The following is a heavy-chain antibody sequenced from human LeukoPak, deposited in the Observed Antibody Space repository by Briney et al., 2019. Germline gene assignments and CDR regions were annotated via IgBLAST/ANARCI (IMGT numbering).Heavy chain of an antibody. CDR1: GFTFSTYT. CDR2: ISGSGGTT. D-gene: IGHD2-21*02. Sequence: GGSLRLSCAASGFTFSTYTMSWVRQAPGKGLEWVSAISGSGGTTNYAGSVKGRFTIPGDNSKNTLYLQMNSLRAEDTAVYYCAKASTTYCGGDCYPIFDYWGQGTLVTVSS. V-gene: IGHV3-23*01. J-gene: IGHJ4*02. CDR3: AKASTTYCGGDCYPIFDY.